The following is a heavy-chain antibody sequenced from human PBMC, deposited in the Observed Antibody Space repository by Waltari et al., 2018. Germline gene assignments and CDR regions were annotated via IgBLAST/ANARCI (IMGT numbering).Heavy chain of an antibody. CDR3: ARDHGVSYLDGALDI. D-gene: IGHD1-26*01. CDR1: GFTVGGRY. J-gene: IGHJ3*02. CDR2: IYRDGRT. Sequence: EVQLVETGGGLIQPGGSLRLSCAASGFTVGGRYMTWVRPAPGKGLEWVSVIYRDGRTFYADPVKGRFTISRDDSKNTLCLQMSNLRAEDTALYYCARDHGVSYLDGALDIWGQGTMVTVSS. V-gene: IGHV3-53*02.